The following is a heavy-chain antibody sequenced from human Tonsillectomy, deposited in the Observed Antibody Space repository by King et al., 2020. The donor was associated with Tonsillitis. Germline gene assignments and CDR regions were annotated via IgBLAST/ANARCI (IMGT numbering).Heavy chain of an antibody. D-gene: IGHD3-3*01. Sequence: VQLVESGGGLVQPGGSLRLSCAASGFTFSSYWMSWVRQAPGKGLEWVANIKQDGSEKYYVDSVKGRFTISRDNAKNSLYLQMNSLRAEDTAVYYCARDTTYYDFWSGYLGDIWGKGTMVTVSS. J-gene: IGHJ3*02. CDR2: IKQDGSEK. CDR3: ARDTTYYDFWSGYLGDI. CDR1: GFTFSSYW. V-gene: IGHV3-7*01.